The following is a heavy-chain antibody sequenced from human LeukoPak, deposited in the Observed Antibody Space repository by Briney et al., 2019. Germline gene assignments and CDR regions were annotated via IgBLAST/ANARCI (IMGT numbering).Heavy chain of an antibody. CDR2: IKQDGSEK. D-gene: IGHD5-12*01. CDR1: GFTFSRYW. V-gene: IGHV3-7*01. CDR3: AIGGYSGYAFDN. J-gene: IGHJ4*02. Sequence: PGGSLRLSCAASGFTFSRYWMSWVRQAPGKGLEWVAIIKQDGSEKYYVDSVRGRFTISRDNAKNSLYLQMNSLRVEDTAVYYCAIGGYSGYAFDNWGRGTLVTVSS.